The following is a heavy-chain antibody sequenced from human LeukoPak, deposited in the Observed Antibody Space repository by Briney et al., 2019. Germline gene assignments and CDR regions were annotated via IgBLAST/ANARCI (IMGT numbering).Heavy chain of an antibody. Sequence: PSETLSLTCTVSGGSISSYYWSWIRQPPGKGLEWIGYIYYSGSTNYNPSLKSRVTISVDTSKNQFSLKLSSVPAAHTAVYYCAGGFSAHYYYMDVWGKGTTVSISS. V-gene: IGHV4-59*08. D-gene: IGHD2/OR15-2a*01. CDR3: AGGFSAHYYYMDV. J-gene: IGHJ6*03. CDR2: IYYSGST. CDR1: GGSISSYY.